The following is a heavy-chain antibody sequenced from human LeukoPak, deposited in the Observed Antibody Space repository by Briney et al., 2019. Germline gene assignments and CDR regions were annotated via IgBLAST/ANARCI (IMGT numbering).Heavy chain of an antibody. CDR1: GFTFSSYS. D-gene: IGHD3-16*01. V-gene: IGHV3-48*04. CDR2: ISSSSTIK. CDR3: ARGGGLDV. J-gene: IGHJ6*02. Sequence: AGGSLRLSCAASGFTFSSYSMYWVRQAPGKGLEWMSYISSSSTIKYYADSVKGRFTISRDNAKNSLYLQMSNLRAEDTAVYFCARGGGLDVWGQGATVTVSS.